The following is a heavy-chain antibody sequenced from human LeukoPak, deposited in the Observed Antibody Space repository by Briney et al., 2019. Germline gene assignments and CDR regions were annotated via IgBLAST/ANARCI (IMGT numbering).Heavy chain of an antibody. CDR2: IYSSGST. D-gene: IGHD6-19*01. V-gene: IGHV4-59*08. CDR1: GGSISSYY. J-gene: IGHJ4*02. Sequence: PSETLSLTCIVSGGSISSYYWSWIRQPPGKGLEWIGYIYSSGSTTYNPSLKSRVTISVDTSKNQFSLKLSSVTAADTAVYYCARRAVAENYFDYWGQGTLVTHSS. CDR3: ARRAVAENYFDY.